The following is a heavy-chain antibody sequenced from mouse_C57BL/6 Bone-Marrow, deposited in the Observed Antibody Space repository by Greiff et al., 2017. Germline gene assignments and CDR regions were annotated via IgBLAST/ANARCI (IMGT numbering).Heavy chain of an antibody. D-gene: IGHD2-4*01. Sequence: QVQLQQPGAELVMPGASVKLSCKASGYTFTSYWMHWVKQRPGQGLEWIGEIDPSDSYTNYNQKFKGKSTLTVDKSSSTAYMQLSSLTSEDSAVYYCARCYYDYFYAMDYWGQGTSVTVSS. CDR3: ARCYYDYFYAMDY. CDR1: GYTFTSYW. CDR2: IDPSDSYT. J-gene: IGHJ4*01. V-gene: IGHV1-69*01.